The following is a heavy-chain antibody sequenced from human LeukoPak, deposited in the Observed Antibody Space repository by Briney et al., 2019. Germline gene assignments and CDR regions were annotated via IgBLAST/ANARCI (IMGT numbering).Heavy chain of an antibody. V-gene: IGHV3-66*01. CDR2: IYSGGST. Sequence: GGSLRLSCEVSGFTASSKYLSWVRQAPGKGLEWVSLIYSGGSTYYADSVKGRFTISRDNSENTLYLQMNSLRAEDTAVYYCARDRDGYYMDVWGKGTTVTISS. CDR3: ARDRDGYYMDV. J-gene: IGHJ6*03. D-gene: IGHD2-21*01. CDR1: GFTASSKY.